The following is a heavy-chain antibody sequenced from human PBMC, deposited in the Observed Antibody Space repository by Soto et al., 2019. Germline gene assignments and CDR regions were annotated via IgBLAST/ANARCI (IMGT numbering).Heavy chain of an antibody. CDR2: IIPIFGTA. J-gene: IGHJ6*02. CDR1: GGTFSSYA. CDR3: ASEHSNYGGSLGPSYYYYYGMDV. Sequence: QVQLVQSGAEVKKPGSSVKVSCKASGGTFSSYAISWVRQAPGQGLEWMGGIIPIFGTANYAQKFQGRVTITADESTSTAYMELSSLRSEDTAVYYCASEHSNYGGSLGPSYYYYYGMDVWGQGTTVTVSS. D-gene: IGHD4-4*01. V-gene: IGHV1-69*01.